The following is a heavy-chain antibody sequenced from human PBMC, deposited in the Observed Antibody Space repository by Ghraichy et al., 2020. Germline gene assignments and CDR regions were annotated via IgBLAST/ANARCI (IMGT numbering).Heavy chain of an antibody. CDR1: GFSFSSSD. Sequence: GGSLRLSCAASGFSFSSSDMNWVRQAPGKGPEWISYINSDSRTIYYADSVKGRFTISRDNTKNSLWLQMTTLRAEDPAVYYCARDFSEFQYNWVDPWGQGTLVTVSS. V-gene: IGHV3-48*01. CDR2: INSDSRTI. J-gene: IGHJ5*02. CDR3: ARDFSEFQYNWVDP. D-gene: IGHD2-21*01.